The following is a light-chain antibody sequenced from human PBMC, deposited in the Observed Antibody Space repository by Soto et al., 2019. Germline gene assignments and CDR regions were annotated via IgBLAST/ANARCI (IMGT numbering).Light chain of an antibody. CDR2: DAS. Sequence: EIVLTQSPATLSLSPGERATLSCRASQSVSSYLAWYQQKPGQAPRLLIYDASNRATGNPARFSGSGSGTDCTLTISSLEPEDFAVDYCQQRSSWPWAFGQGTKVEIK. J-gene: IGKJ1*01. V-gene: IGKV3-11*01. CDR3: QQRSSWPWA. CDR1: QSVSSY.